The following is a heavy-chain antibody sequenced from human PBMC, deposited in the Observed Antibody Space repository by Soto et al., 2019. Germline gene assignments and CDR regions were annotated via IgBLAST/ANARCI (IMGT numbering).Heavy chain of an antibody. D-gene: IGHD2-15*01. J-gene: IGHJ4*02. CDR3: ARGRVRGYCSGGSCHLLFDY. Sequence: QVQLVQSGAEVKKPGASVKVSCKASGYTFTSYGISWVRQAPGQGLEWMGWISAYNGNTNYAQKLPGRATMTTDTSTSTAYMELRSLRSDDTAVYYCARGRVRGYCSGGSCHLLFDYWGQGTLVTVSS. V-gene: IGHV1-18*01. CDR2: ISAYNGNT. CDR1: GYTFTSYG.